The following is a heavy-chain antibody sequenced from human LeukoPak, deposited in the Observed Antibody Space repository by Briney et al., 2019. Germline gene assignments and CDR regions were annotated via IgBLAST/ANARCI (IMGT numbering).Heavy chain of an antibody. J-gene: IGHJ4*02. CDR1: GGSISSYY. Sequence: SETLSLTCTVSGGSISSYYWSWIRQPAGKGLEWTGRIYTSGSTNYNPSLKSRVTMSVDTSKNQFSLKLTSVTAADTAVYYCAGSAYCSGGSCYTGLPYWGQGTLVTVSS. CDR2: IYTSGST. CDR3: AGSAYCSGGSCYTGLPY. D-gene: IGHD2-15*01. V-gene: IGHV4-4*07.